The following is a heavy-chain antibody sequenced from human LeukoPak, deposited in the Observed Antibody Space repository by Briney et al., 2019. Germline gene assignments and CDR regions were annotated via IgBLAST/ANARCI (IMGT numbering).Heavy chain of an antibody. D-gene: IGHD3-3*01. J-gene: IGHJ3*01. V-gene: IGHV1-69*04. CDR2: IIPILGIA. Sequence: SVKVSCKASGGTFSSYAISWVRQAPGQGLEWMGRIIPILGIANYAQKFQGRVTITTDESTSTAYMELSSLRSDDTAVYYCARGSGTNYDFWSGYLASDWGQGTMVTVSS. CDR1: GGTFSSYA. CDR3: ARGSGTNYDFWSGYLASD.